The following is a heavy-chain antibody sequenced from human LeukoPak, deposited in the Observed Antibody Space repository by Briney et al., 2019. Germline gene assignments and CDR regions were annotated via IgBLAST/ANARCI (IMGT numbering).Heavy chain of an antibody. Sequence: GGSLRLSCAASGFTFSNYAMNWVRQAPGKGLEWVGRIKTKTDGGTTDYAAPVKGRFTISRDDSKNTLYLLMNSLKTEDTAVYYCTTDTTVTTLDAFDIWGQGTMVTVSS. V-gene: IGHV3-15*01. J-gene: IGHJ3*02. D-gene: IGHD4-17*01. CDR2: IKTKTDGGTT. CDR1: GFTFSNYA. CDR3: TTDTTVTTLDAFDI.